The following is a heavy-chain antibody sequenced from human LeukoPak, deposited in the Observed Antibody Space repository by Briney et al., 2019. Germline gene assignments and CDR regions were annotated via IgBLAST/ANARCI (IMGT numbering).Heavy chain of an antibody. CDR2: INPNSGGT. D-gene: IGHD4/OR15-4a*01. CDR3: ARPLLWWPQVGYFDY. V-gene: IGHV1-2*02. CDR1: GYTFTGYY. J-gene: IGHJ4*02. Sequence: GASVKVSCKASGYTFTGYYMHWVRQAPGQGLEWMGWINPNSGGTNYAQKFQGRVTMTRDTSIGTAYMELSRLRSDDTAVYYCARPLLWWPQVGYFDYWGQGTLVTVSS.